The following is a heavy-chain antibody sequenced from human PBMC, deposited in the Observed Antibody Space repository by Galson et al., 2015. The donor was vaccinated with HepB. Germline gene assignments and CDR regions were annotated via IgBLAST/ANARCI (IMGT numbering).Heavy chain of an antibody. CDR2: IYYSGST. V-gene: IGHV4-31*02. CDR3: AREPFGVVGQYGIDV. J-gene: IGHJ6*02. CDR1: GFTFSSYA. D-gene: IGHD3-3*01. Sequence: LRLSCAASGFTFSSYAMSWVRQHPGKGLEWIGYIYYSGSTYYNPSLKSRVTISVDTSKNQFSLKLSSVTAADTAVYYCAREPFGVVGQYGIDVWGQGTTVTVSS.